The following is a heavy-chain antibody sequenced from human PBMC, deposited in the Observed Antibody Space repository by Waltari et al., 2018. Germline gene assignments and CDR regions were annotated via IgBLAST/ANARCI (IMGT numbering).Heavy chain of an antibody. CDR2: IYYSGST. Sequence: QVQLQESGPGLVKPSETLSLTCTVSGGSIRSYYWSWIRQPPGKGLEWIGYIYYSGSTNYNPSLKSRVTISVDTSKNQFSLKLSSVTAADTAVYYCARERSGWIDYWGQGTLVTVSS. V-gene: IGHV4-59*01. D-gene: IGHD6-19*01. CDR3: ARERSGWIDY. J-gene: IGHJ4*02. CDR1: GGSIRSYY.